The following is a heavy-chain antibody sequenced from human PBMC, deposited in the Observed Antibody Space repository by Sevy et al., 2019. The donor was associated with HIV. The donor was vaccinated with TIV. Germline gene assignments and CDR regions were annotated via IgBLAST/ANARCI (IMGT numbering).Heavy chain of an antibody. Sequence: GGSLRLSCAASGFTFNTYWMTWVRQAPGKGLEWVANISQDASEIHYVDSVKGRFTISRDNVKNSLYLQMNSLRVEDTAVYYCARALYSSDSNWGQGTLVTVSS. CDR3: ARALYSSDSN. V-gene: IGHV3-7*01. CDR1: GFTFNTYW. D-gene: IGHD2-15*01. CDR2: ISQDASEI. J-gene: IGHJ4*02.